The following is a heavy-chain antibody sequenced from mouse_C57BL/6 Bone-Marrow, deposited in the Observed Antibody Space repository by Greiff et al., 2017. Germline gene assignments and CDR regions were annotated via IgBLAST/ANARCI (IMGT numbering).Heavy chain of an antibody. CDR1: GYAFSSSW. J-gene: IGHJ3*01. V-gene: IGHV1-82*01. CDR2: IYPGDGDP. D-gene: IGHD1-1*01. Sequence: VQLQQSGPELVKPGASVKISCKASGYAFSSSWMNWVKQRPGQGLEWIGRIYPGDGDPNYNGKFKGKATLTADTSSSTAYMQLSSLTSEDSAVYCCARDYGSSVWFDDWGQGTLVIVSA. CDR3: ARDYGSSVWFDD.